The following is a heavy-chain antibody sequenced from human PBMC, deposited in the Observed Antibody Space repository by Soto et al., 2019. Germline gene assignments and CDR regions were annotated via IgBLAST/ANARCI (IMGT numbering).Heavy chain of an antibody. CDR1: GYTFTSYG. CDR3: VVAAQPYYFDY. Sequence: QVQLVQSGAEVKKPGASVKVSCKASGYTFTSYGISWVRQAPGQGLEWMGWISAYTGNTNHAQKLQGSATMTTDTATSRAYMELRSLRSGDTAVYYCVVAAQPYYFDYWGQGTLVTVSS. CDR2: ISAYTGNT. J-gene: IGHJ4*02. D-gene: IGHD2-15*01. V-gene: IGHV1-18*01.